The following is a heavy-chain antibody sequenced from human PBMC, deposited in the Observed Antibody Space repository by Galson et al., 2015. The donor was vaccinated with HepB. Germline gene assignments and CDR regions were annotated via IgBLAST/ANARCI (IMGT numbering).Heavy chain of an antibody. J-gene: IGHJ6*02. CDR3: ARDCSWGYSGYDCDYYGMDV. D-gene: IGHD5-12*01. CDR2: IIPIFGTA. CDR1: GGTFSSYA. V-gene: IGHV1-69*13. Sequence: SVKVSCKASGGTFSSYAISWVRQAPGQGLEWMGGIIPIFGTANYAQKFQGRVTITADESTSTAYMELSSLRSEDTAVYYCARDCSWGYSGYDCDYYGMDVWGQGTTVTVSS.